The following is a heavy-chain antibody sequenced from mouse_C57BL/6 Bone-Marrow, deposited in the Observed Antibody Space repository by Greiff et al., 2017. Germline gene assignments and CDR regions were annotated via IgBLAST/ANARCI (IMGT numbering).Heavy chain of an antibody. Sequence: QVQLQQPGAELVKPGASVKLSCKASGYTFTSYWMQWVKQRPGQGLEWIGEIDPSDSYTNYNQKFKGKATLTVDTSSSTAYMQLSSLTSEDSAVYYCAPTGPVCDYWGKGTTLTVSS. CDR1: GYTFTSYW. D-gene: IGHD4-1*02. J-gene: IGHJ2*01. CDR3: APTGPVCDY. V-gene: IGHV1-50*01. CDR2: IDPSDSYT.